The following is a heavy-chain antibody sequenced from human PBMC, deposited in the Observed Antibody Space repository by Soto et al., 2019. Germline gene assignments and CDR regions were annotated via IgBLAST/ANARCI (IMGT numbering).Heavy chain of an antibody. CDR3: ARATGGINYFDY. Sequence: QVQLQESGPGLVKPSQTLSLTCTVSGVSIRSGGYYWSWIRQHPGKGLEWIVYFYYNGNNFYNPSLKGRLSISGDTSKNQFSLNLSSVTAADTAVYYCARATGGINYFDYWGQGTPVSVSS. J-gene: IGHJ4*02. CDR1: GVSIRSGGYY. V-gene: IGHV4-31*03. D-gene: IGHD3-16*02. CDR2: FYYNGNN.